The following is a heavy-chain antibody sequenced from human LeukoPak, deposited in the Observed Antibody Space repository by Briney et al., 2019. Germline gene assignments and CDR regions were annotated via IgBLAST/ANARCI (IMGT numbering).Heavy chain of an antibody. CDR3: ATSIAVAAFFDY. Sequence: GGSLRLSCAASGFTFSSYAMHWVRQAPGKGLEWVAVISYDGGNKYYADSVKGRFTISRDDSKNTLYLQMNSLRAEDTAVYYCATSIAVAAFFDYWGQGTLVTVSS. CDR1: GFTFSSYA. CDR2: ISYDGGNK. J-gene: IGHJ4*02. V-gene: IGHV3-30-3*01. D-gene: IGHD6-19*01.